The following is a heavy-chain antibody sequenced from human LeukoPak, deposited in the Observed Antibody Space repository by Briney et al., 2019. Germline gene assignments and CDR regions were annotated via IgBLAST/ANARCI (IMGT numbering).Heavy chain of an antibody. J-gene: IGHJ5*02. V-gene: IGHV1-2*02. CDR1: GYTFTGYY. CDR2: INPNSGGT. D-gene: IGHD1-26*01. CDR3: ARRPDSGRGLDP. Sequence: ASVKVSCKASGYTFTGYYMHWVRQAPGQGLEWMGWINPNSGGTTYAQKFQGRVTMTRDTSISTAYMELSRLRSDDTAVYYCARRPDSGRGLDPWGQGTLVTVSS.